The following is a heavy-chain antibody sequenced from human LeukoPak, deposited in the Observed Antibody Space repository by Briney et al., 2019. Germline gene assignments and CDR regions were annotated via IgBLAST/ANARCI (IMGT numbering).Heavy chain of an antibody. D-gene: IGHD2-2*01. V-gene: IGHV4-61*02. J-gene: IGHJ4*02. CDR1: GGSISSGSYY. Sequence: SETLSLTCTVSGGSISSGSYYWSWIRQPAGKGLEWIGRIYTSGSTNYNPSLKSRVTISVDTSKNQFSLKLSSVTAADTAVYYCARLLQLGYCSSTSCYEVDYWGQGTLVTVSS. CDR3: ARLLQLGYCSSTSCYEVDY. CDR2: IYTSGST.